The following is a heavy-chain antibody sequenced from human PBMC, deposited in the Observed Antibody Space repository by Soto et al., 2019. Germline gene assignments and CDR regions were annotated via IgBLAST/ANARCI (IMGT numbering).Heavy chain of an antibody. CDR1: GVTFSSDA. J-gene: IGHJ5*02. CDR2: ISNSGGTT. CDR3: AKLRRGTTGTEGFDP. V-gene: IGHV3-23*01. Sequence: EAQLLESGGGLAHQGGSLTLSCAASGVTFSSDAMTWVRQAPGKGLEWLSTISNSGGTTHYADSVKGRFTVSRDNFKSTLYLLMSSLRAEDTAVYYCAKLRRGTTGTEGFDPWGQGTLVTVSS. D-gene: IGHD1-7*01.